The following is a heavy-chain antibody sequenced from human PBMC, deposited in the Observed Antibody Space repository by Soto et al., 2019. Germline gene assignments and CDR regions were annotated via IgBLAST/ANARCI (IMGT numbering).Heavy chain of an antibody. CDR3: ARTITMVRGVNAFDI. V-gene: IGHV1-69*13. Sequence: SLKVSCKASGGTFSSYAISWVRQAPGQGLEWMGGIIPIFGTANYAQKFQGRVTITADESTSTAYMELSSLRSEDTAVYYCARTITMVRGVNAFDIWGQGTLVTVSS. D-gene: IGHD3-10*01. J-gene: IGHJ3*02. CDR1: GGTFSSYA. CDR2: IIPIFGTA.